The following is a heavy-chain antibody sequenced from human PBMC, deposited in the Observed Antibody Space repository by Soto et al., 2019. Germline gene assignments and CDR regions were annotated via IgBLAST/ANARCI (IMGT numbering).Heavy chain of an antibody. Sequence: EVQLLESGGGLAHPGGSLRLSCAASGFAFSSSAMAWIRQTPGKGLQWVSAITVAGGGIYYADSVKGRFTISRDNSKKTLYLQMNSLSAEDTAQYFCAKWPPSPKMGVTSHWGQGTLVTVSS. V-gene: IGHV3-23*01. J-gene: IGHJ4*02. D-gene: IGHD1-26*01. CDR3: AKWPPSPKMGVTSH. CDR1: GFAFSSSA. CDR2: ITVAGGGI.